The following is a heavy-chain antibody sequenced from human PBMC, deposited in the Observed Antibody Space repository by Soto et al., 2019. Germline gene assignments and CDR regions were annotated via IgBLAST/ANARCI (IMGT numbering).Heavy chain of an antibody. CDR1: GYTFTNHG. Sequence: QVELVQSGVEVKKPGASVKVSCKASGYTFTNHGLSWVRQAPGQGLEWMGWISATNGDTNYAQKFLGRVTVTTDTSTSTGYMDLRSLKSEDTAVYYCARMVRGSKIDYYYYMDVWGKGTTVIVSS. J-gene: IGHJ6*03. CDR3: ARMVRGSKIDYYYYMDV. D-gene: IGHD3-10*01. CDR2: ISATNGDT. V-gene: IGHV1-18*04.